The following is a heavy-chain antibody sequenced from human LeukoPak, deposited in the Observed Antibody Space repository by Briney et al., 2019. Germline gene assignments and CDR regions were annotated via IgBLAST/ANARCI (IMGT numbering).Heavy chain of an antibody. CDR2: MNPNSGNT. CDR1: GYTFTSYD. V-gene: IGHV1-8*01. Sequence: ASVKVSCKASGYTFTSYDINWVRQATGQGLEWMGWMNPNSGNTGYAQKFQGRVTMTRNTSISTAYMELSSLRSEDTAVYYCARGASGGKGNRYYFDYWGQGTLVTVSS. CDR3: ARGASGGKGNRYYFDY. D-gene: IGHD4-23*01. J-gene: IGHJ4*02.